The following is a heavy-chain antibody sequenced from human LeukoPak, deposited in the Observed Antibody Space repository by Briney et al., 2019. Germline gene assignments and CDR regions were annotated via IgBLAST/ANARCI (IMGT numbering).Heavy chain of an antibody. Sequence: GASVKVSCKASGYTFTSYGISWVRQAPGQGLEWMGWISAYNGNTNYAQKLQGRVTMTTDTSTSTAYMELRSLRSDDTAVYYCARDSRNDMYYDILTGSVDYFDYWGQGTLVTVSS. J-gene: IGHJ4*02. V-gene: IGHV1-18*01. CDR3: ARDSRNDMYYDILTGSVDYFDY. CDR2: ISAYNGNT. CDR1: GYTFTSYG. D-gene: IGHD3-9*01.